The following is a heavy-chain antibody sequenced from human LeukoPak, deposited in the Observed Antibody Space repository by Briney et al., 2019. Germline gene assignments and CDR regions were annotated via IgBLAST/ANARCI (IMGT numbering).Heavy chain of an antibody. D-gene: IGHD6-19*01. V-gene: IGHV4-59*01. J-gene: IGHJ5*02. CDR1: GGSISSYY. CDR3: ASLYSSGWYGSPNNWFDP. CDR2: IYYSGST. Sequence: SETLSLTCTVSGGSISSYYWSWLRQPPGKGLEWIGYIYYSGSTNYNPSLKSRVTISVDTSKNQFSPKLSSVTAADTAVYYCASLYSSGWYGSPNNWFDPWGQGTLVTVSS.